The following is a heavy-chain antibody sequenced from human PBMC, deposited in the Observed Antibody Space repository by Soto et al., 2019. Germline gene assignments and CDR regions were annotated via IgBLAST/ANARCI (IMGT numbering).Heavy chain of an antibody. CDR2: ISYDGSNK. J-gene: IGHJ4*02. CDR1: GFTFSSYA. Sequence: QVQLVESGGGVVQPGRSLRLSCAASGFTFSSYAMHWVRQAPGKGLEWVAVISYDGSNKYYADSVKGRFTISRDSSKNTLYLQMNSLRAEDTAVYYCAREVGYWGQGTLVTVSS. CDR3: AREVGY. V-gene: IGHV3-30-3*01.